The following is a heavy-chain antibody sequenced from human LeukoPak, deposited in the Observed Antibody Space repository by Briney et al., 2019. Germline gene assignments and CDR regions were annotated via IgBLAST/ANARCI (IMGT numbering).Heavy chain of an antibody. D-gene: IGHD1-26*01. J-gene: IGHJ4*02. CDR1: GFTFSSYW. CDR2: IKQDGSEK. CDR3: ASVRSRGGWAFDY. V-gene: IGHV3-7*01. Sequence: TGGSLRLSCAASGFTFSSYWMSWVRQAPGKGLEWVANIKQDGSEKYYVDSVKGRFTISRDNAKNSLYLQMNSLRAEDTAVYYCASVRSRGGWAFDYWGQGTLVTVSS.